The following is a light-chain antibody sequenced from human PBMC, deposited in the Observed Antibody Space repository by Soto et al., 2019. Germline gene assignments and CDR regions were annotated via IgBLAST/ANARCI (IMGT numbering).Light chain of an antibody. V-gene: IGKV1-5*03. CDR2: QAS. Sequence: DIQMTQSPSTLPASVGDRVTITCRASQSLSSRLAWYQQKAGKAPRLLIYQASTFASGVPSRFSGSGSETEFSLTISSLQPDDFATYYCQQYSSYPYTFGQGTKVEIK. CDR3: QQYSSYPYT. CDR1: QSLSSR. J-gene: IGKJ2*01.